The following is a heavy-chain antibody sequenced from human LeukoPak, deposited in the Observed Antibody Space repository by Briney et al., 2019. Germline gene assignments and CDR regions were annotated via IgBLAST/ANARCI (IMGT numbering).Heavy chain of an antibody. CDR1: GFTFRTYG. D-gene: IGHD2/OR15-2a*01. V-gene: IGHV3-30*02. Sequence: GGSLRLPCADCGFTFRTYGMHWVRQAPGRGLEGVAFIQSDGRNKHYADSVKGRFTISRDDSKHTLYLQMSSLTIEDTAVYSCAKDLSPSFSLPFDYWGRGTLVTVSS. CDR3: AKDLSPSFSLPFDY. CDR2: IQSDGRNK. J-gene: IGHJ4*03.